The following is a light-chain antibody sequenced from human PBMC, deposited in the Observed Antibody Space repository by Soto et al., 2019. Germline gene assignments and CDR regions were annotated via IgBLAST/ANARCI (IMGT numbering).Light chain of an antibody. J-gene: IGLJ3*02. CDR2: EVS. CDR1: SSHGGGYNY. Sequence: QSVLTQPASVSGSPGQSINISCTGTSSHGGGYNYVSWYQQNQGKPPKLMIYEVSNRPSGVSNRFSVSKSGNAAYLTISGLQADDDADYYCSSYTSSSTRVFGAGTKLTVL. V-gene: IGLV2-14*01. CDR3: SSYTSSSTRV.